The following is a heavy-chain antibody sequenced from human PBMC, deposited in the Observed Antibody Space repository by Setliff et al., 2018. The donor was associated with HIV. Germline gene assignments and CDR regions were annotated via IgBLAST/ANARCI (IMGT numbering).Heavy chain of an antibody. Sequence: ASVKVSCKASGGPFTSSSIGWVRQAPGQGLEWMGRIIPILGVPRYAQKFQGRATITADKSTSTSYMHLNSLRAEDTAVYYCAKDHATSSWFTALLDYWGQGAQVTVSS. D-gene: IGHD6-13*01. J-gene: IGHJ4*02. CDR3: AKDHATSSWFTALLDY. CDR2: IIPILGVP. CDR1: GGPFTSSS. V-gene: IGHV1-69*04.